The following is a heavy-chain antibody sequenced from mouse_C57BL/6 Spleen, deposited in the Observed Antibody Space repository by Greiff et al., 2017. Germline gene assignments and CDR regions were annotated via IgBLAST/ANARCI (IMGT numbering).Heavy chain of an antibody. Sequence: VQLQQPGAELVRPGSSVKLSCKASGYTFTSYWMHWVKQRPIQGLEWIGNIDPSDSEPHYNQKFKDKATLTVDKSSSTAYMPLSSRTSEDSAVYYCARGCSGGGFAYWGQGTLVTVSA. CDR3: ARGCSGGGFAY. D-gene: IGHD3-2*02. J-gene: IGHJ3*01. CDR2: IDPSDSEP. CDR1: GYTFTSYW. V-gene: IGHV1-52*01.